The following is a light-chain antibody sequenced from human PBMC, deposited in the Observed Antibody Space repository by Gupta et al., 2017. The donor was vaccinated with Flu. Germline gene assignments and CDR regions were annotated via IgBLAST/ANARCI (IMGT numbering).Light chain of an antibody. J-gene: IGKJ1*01. V-gene: IGKV1-5*03. CDR2: KAS. CDR3: QQYRSSPWT. CDR1: QVIASW. Sequence: ITCPASQVIASWLAWYQKKPGRAPKSLIDKASSLETGVPSRFSGSGSGTEFSLTISSLQPDDFATYYCQQYRSSPWTFGQGTKVEIK.